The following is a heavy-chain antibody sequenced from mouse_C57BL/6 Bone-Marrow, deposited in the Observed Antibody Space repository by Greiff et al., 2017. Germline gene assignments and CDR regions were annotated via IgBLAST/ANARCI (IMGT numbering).Heavy chain of an antibody. CDR2: INPGSGGT. CDR3: ARSKNGDSWFAY. CDR1: GYAFTNYL. V-gene: IGHV1-54*01. D-gene: IGHD4-1*01. J-gene: IGHJ3*01. Sequence: QVQLQQSGAELVRPGTSVKVSCKASGYAFTNYLIEWVKQRPGQGLEWIGEINPGSGGTNYNEKFKGKATLTADKSSSTAYMQLSSLTSEDSAVYFCARSKNGDSWFAYWGQGTLVTVSA.